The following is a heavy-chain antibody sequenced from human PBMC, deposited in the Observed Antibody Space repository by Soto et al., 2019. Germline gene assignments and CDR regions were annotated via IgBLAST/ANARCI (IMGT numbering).Heavy chain of an antibody. V-gene: IGHV4-59*01. J-gene: IGHJ5*02. Sequence: SETLSLTCTVSSGSISSYCWSWIRQPPGKGLEWIGYIHYTGNTNSNPSLKGRVTLSIDPSWNQFSLKLRSVTAADTAVYYCAAGDYPTGFSYREIKWFDPWGQGTLVTVSS. CDR2: IHYTGNT. D-gene: IGHD3-9*01. CDR1: SGSISSYC. CDR3: AAGDYPTGFSYREIKWFDP.